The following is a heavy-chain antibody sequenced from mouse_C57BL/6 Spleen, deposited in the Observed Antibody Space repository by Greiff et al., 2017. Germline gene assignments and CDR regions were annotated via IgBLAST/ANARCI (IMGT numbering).Heavy chain of an antibody. J-gene: IGHJ2*01. CDR2: ISSGGSYT. CDR3: VGVYDYDVGFDY. Sequence: EVHLVESGGDLVKPGGSLKLSCAASGFTFSSYGMSWVRQTPDKRLEWVATISSGGSYTYYPDSVKGRFTISRDNAKNTLYLQMSSLKSEDTAMYYCVGVYDYDVGFDYWGQGTTLTVSS. CDR1: GFTFSSYG. D-gene: IGHD2-4*01. V-gene: IGHV5-6*01.